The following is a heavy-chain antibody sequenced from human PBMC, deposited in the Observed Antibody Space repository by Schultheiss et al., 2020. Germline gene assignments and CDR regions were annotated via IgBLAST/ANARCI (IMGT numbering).Heavy chain of an antibody. CDR3: ARERGGGYDFGYYYMDV. Sequence: SETLSLTCAVSGGSISSSNWWSWVRQPPGKGLEWLGEINHSGSTNYNPSLKSRVTISVDTSKNQFSLQLNSVTPEDTGVYYCARERGGGYDFGYYYMDVWGKGTTVTVSS. J-gene: IGHJ6*03. D-gene: IGHD5-12*01. CDR2: INHSGST. V-gene: IGHV4-4*02. CDR1: GGSISSSNW.